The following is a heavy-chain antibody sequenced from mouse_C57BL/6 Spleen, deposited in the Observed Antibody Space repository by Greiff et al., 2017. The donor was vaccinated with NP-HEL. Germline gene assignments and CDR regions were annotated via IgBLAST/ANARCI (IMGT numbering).Heavy chain of an antibody. CDR3: ARSHYYGSRYAMDY. CDR1: GYTFTDYY. J-gene: IGHJ4*01. V-gene: IGHV1-26*01. Sequence: EVQLQQSGPELVKPGASVKISCKASGYTFTDYYMNWVKQSHGKSLEWIGDINPNNGGTSYNQKFKGKATLTVDKSSSTAYMELRSLTSEDSAVYSCARSHYYGSRYAMDYWGQGTSVTVSS. D-gene: IGHD1-1*01. CDR2: INPNNGGT.